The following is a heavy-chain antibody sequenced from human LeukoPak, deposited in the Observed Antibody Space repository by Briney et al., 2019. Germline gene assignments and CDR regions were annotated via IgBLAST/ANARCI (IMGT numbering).Heavy chain of an antibody. CDR2: ISSSGSTM. CDR1: GFTFSSYE. V-gene: IGHV3-48*03. Sequence: GGSLRLSCAASGFTFSSYEMNWVRQAPGKGLEWVSYISSSGSTMYYADSVKGRFTISRDNAKNSLYLQMNSLRAEDTAVYYCARDREKGVVAHFDYWGQGTLVTVSS. J-gene: IGHJ4*02. CDR3: ARDREKGVVAHFDY. D-gene: IGHD2-15*01.